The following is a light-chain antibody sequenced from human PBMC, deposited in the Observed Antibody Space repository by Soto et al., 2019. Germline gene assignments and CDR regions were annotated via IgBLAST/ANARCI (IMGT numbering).Light chain of an antibody. CDR3: VSYTTRASYV. Sequence: QSALTQPASVSGSPGQSITISCTGTSSDVGNYIFVSWYRQHPGKAPKLMIYDINNRPSGVSNRFSGSKSGNTASLTISGLQAEDEADYYSVSYTTRASYVFGTGTKVTVL. CDR2: DIN. V-gene: IGLV2-14*01. CDR1: SSDVGNYIF. J-gene: IGLJ1*01.